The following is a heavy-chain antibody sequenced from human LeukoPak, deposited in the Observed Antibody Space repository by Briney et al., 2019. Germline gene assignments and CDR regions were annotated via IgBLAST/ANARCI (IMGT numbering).Heavy chain of an antibody. CDR1: GYTFTTYG. CDR2: ISTFNGHT. D-gene: IGHD5-18*01. CDR3: ARVDTVNYYYYMDV. J-gene: IGHJ6*03. Sequence: ASVKVSCKASGYTFTTYGISWVQQAPGHGLEWMGWISTFNGHTNYAQSRQDRVTMTTDTSTSTVYMELSSLISDDTAVYYCARVDTVNYYYYMDVWGKGTPVTVSS. V-gene: IGHV1-18*01.